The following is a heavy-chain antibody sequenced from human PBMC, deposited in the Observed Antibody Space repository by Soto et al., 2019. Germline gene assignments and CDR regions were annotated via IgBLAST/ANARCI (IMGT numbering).Heavy chain of an antibody. D-gene: IGHD3-10*01. CDR2: TSYDGTNK. J-gene: IGHJ4*02. CDR3: AKGILVRGPYSYYSDS. Sequence: QVQLAESGGGVVQPGRSLRLSCAASGFTFRSYGMHWVRQAPGKGLEWVAFTSYDGTNKYYADSVKGRFTISRDNSRNTLFLQMNSLRAEDTAMYYCAKGILVRGPYSYYSDSWGQGTLVAVSS. V-gene: IGHV3-30*18. CDR1: GFTFRSYG.